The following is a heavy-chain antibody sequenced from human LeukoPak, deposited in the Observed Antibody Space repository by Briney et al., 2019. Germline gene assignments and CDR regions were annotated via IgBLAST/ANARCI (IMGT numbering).Heavy chain of an antibody. CDR1: GFTFSSYS. CDR3: ARDPIGGLYYYYMDV. J-gene: IGHJ6*03. Sequence: GGSLRLSCAASGFTFSSYSMNWVRQAPGKGLEWVSSISSSSSYIYYADSVKGRFTISRDNAKNSLYLQMNSLRAEDTAVYYCARDPIGGLYYYYMDVWGKGATVTVSS. CDR2: ISSSSSYI. V-gene: IGHV3-21*01. D-gene: IGHD4-23*01.